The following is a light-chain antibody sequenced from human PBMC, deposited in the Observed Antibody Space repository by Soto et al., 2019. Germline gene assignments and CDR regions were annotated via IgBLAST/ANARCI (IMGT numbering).Light chain of an antibody. V-gene: IGKV3-11*01. Sequence: EIVLTQSPATLSLSPGERATLSCRASQSVSSYLAWYQHKPGQAPRLLIYDASNRATGIPARFSGRGSGTGFTLTISSPEPEDFAVYYCQQRSNWPLTFGGGTKVDIK. CDR1: QSVSSY. CDR2: DAS. J-gene: IGKJ4*01. CDR3: QQRSNWPLT.